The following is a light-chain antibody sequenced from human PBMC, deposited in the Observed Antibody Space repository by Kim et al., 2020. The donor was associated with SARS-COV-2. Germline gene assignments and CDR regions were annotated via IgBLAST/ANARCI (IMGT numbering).Light chain of an antibody. J-gene: IGLJ2*01. V-gene: IGLV2-14*03. CDR2: DVR. CDR3: SSYATNSPVV. Sequence: QSALTQPASVSGSPGQSVTISCTGTSGDVGAYNYVSWYQHHPDKAPKLIIYDVRNRPSGVSNRFSGSKSGYTASLTISGLQPEDEADYYCSSYATNSPVVFGGGTKLTVL. CDR1: SGDVGAYNY.